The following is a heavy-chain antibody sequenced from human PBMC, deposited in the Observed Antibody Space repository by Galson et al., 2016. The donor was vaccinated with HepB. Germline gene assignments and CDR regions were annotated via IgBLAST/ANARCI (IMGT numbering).Heavy chain of an antibody. D-gene: IGHD2-2*01. V-gene: IGHV4-59*10. CDR1: GGSISGYY. CDR3: ARYAYTSCWSHFVS. Sequence: SETLSLTCNVSGGSISGYYWSWIRQPPGKGLEWIGHVHSSGITRPEFYPRSRVTMSVDTSNNHFSLKLTSVTAAETALYYCARYAYTSCWSHFVSWGQGTLVTVSA. CDR2: VHSSGIT. J-gene: IGHJ4*02.